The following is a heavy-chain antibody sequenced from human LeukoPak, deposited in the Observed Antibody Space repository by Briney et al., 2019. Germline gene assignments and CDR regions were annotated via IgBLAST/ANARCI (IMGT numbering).Heavy chain of an antibody. CDR1: GFTFSNAW. J-gene: IGHJ4*02. CDR3: AKGRAQAGGSGYNFDY. V-gene: IGHV3-23*01. D-gene: IGHD5-24*01. CDR2: ISGSGGST. Sequence: GGSLRLSCAASGFTFSNAWMTWIRQAPGKGLEWVSGISGSGGSTFYADSVKGRFTISRDSSKGTLYLQMNSLRVEDTAVYHCAKGRAQAGGSGYNFDYWGQGTLVTVSS.